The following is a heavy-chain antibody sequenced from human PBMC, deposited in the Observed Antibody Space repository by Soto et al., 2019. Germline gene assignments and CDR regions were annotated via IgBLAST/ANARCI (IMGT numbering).Heavy chain of an antibody. CDR2: MNPNSGNT. J-gene: IGHJ3*02. CDR1: GYTFTSYD. Sequence: QVQLVQSGAEVKKPGASVKVSCKASGYTFTSYDINWVRQATGQGLEWMGWMNPNSGNTGYAQKFQGRVTMTRNTSISTAYTELRSLRSEDTAVYYCARGIKYYDSGDDAFEIWCQGTMVTVSS. CDR3: ARGIKYYDSGDDAFEI. D-gene: IGHD3-10*01. V-gene: IGHV1-8*01.